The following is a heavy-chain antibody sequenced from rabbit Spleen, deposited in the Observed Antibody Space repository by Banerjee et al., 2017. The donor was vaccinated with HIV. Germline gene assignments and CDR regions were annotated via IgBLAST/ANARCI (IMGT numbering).Heavy chain of an antibody. V-gene: IGHV1S45*01. J-gene: IGHJ4*01. D-gene: IGHD4-1*01. CDR1: GFSFTNKDV. Sequence: QEQLEESGGGLVKPEGSLTLTCKASGFSFTNKDVMCWVRQAPGKGLEWIGCINSITGKTVYATWAKGRFTISRASSTTVFLQLSSLTAADTATYFCVREVAAKFNLWGQGTLVTVS. CDR3: VREVAAKFNL. CDR2: INSITGKT.